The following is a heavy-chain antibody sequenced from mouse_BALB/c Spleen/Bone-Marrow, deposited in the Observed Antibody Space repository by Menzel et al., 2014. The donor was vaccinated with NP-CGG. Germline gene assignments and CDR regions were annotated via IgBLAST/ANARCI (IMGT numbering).Heavy chain of an antibody. D-gene: IGHD3-1*01. Sequence: QVQLQQPGAELMKPGASVKISCKATGYTFSSYWIEWVKRRPGHGLEWIGEILPGSGSNKYNEKFKGKATFTADTSSNTAYMQLSSLTSEDSAVYYCATARATSYYGMDYWGQGTSVTVSS. J-gene: IGHJ4*01. CDR2: ILPGSGSN. CDR3: ATARATSYYGMDY. CDR1: GYTFSSYW. V-gene: IGHV1-9*01.